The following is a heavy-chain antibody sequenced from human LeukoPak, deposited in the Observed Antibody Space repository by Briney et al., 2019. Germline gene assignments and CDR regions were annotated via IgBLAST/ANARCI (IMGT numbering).Heavy chain of an antibody. CDR3: ARERTGTTRYFDY. D-gene: IGHD1-1*01. J-gene: IGHJ4*02. CDR1: GDTFSSSA. Sequence: GASVKVSCTASGDTFSSSAISWVRQAPGQGLEWMGGIIPIFGTANYAQKFQGRVTITADESTSTAYMELSSLRSDDTAVYYCARERTGTTRYFDYWGQGTLVTVSS. V-gene: IGHV1-69*13. CDR2: IIPIFGTA.